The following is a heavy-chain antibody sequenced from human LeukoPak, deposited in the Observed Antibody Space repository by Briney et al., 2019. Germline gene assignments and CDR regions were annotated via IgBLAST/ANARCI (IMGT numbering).Heavy chain of an antibody. V-gene: IGHV4-59*01. Sequence: SETLSLTCTVSGDSISSYYWSWIRQPPGKGLEWIGYIYYSGGTDYNPSLKSRVTISVDTSKNQFSLKLSSVTAADTAVYYCARGGYYDSSGHFDAFDIWDQGTMGTVSS. J-gene: IGHJ3*02. CDR2: IYYSGGT. CDR3: ARGGYYDSSGHFDAFDI. D-gene: IGHD3-22*01. CDR1: GDSISSYY.